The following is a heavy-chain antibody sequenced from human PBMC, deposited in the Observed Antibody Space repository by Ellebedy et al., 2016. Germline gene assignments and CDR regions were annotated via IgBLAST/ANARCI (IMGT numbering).Heavy chain of an antibody. D-gene: IGHD5-12*01. J-gene: IGHJ4*02. Sequence: GESLKISXAASGFTFSSYWMSWVRQAPGKGLEWVANIKQDGSEKYYVDSVKGRFTISRDNAKNSLYLQMNSLRAEDTAVYYCARVRGRGYSGYDSTWGQGTLVTVSS. CDR2: IKQDGSEK. V-gene: IGHV3-7*01. CDR1: GFTFSSYW. CDR3: ARVRGRGYSGYDST.